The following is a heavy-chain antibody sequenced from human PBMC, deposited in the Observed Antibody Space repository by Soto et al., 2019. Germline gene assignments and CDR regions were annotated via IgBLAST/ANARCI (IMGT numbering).Heavy chain of an antibody. CDR2: TIPIFGTA. CDR1: GGTFSSYA. Sequence: QVQLVQSGAEVKKPGSSVKVSCKASGGTFSSYAISWVRQAPGQGLEWMGGTIPIFGTANYAQKFQGRVTITADESTSTAYMEVSSLRSEDTAVYYCARGDFYDDSSGYYAGFAYWGQGTLVTVSS. V-gene: IGHV1-69*12. CDR3: ARGDFYDDSSGYYAGFAY. J-gene: IGHJ4*02. D-gene: IGHD3-22*01.